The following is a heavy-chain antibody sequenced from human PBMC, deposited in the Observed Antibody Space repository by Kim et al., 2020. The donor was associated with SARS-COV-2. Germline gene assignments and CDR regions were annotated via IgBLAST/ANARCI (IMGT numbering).Heavy chain of an antibody. V-gene: IGHV4-39*01. CDR3: ARHEDYGSGSYEFWFDP. CDR1: GGSISSSSYY. CDR2: IYYSGST. Sequence: SETLSLTCTVSGGSISSSSYYWGWIRQPPGKGLEWIGSIYYSGSTYYNPSLKSRVTISVDTSKNQFSLKLSSVTAADTAVYYCARHEDYGSGSYEFWFDPWGQGTLVTVSS. J-gene: IGHJ5*02. D-gene: IGHD3-10*01.